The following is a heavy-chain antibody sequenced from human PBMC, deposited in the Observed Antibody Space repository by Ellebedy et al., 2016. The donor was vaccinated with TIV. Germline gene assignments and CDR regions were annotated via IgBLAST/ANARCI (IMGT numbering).Heavy chain of an antibody. V-gene: IGHV3-73*01. CDR2: IRSKANSYAT. Sequence: GGSLRLSCAASGFTFSGSAMHWVRQASGKGLEWVGRIRSKANSYATAYAASGKRMFTISRDDSKNTAYLQMNSLKAEDTAVYYCARVGYCSSTRACNWFDPWGQGTLVTVSS. CDR3: ARVGYCSSTRACNWFDP. J-gene: IGHJ5*02. D-gene: IGHD2-2*01. CDR1: GFTFSGSA.